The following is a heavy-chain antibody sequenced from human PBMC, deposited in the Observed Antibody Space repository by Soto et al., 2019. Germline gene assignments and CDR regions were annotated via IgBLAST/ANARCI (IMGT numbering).Heavy chain of an antibody. D-gene: IGHD2-15*01. CDR3: ARDDSGHFDY. CDR2: IKEGGSEK. Sequence: GGSLRLSCAVSGFTFRTSWMSWVRQAPGKGLEWVAIIKEGGSEKYYADSVRGRFTILRDNDKSSLYLQLNSLRAEDTAIYYCARDDSGHFDYWGRGTLVTVSS. CDR1: GFTFRTSW. V-gene: IGHV3-7*03. J-gene: IGHJ4*02.